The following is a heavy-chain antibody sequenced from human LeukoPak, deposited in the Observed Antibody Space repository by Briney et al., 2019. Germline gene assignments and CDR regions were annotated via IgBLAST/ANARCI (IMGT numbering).Heavy chain of an antibody. Sequence: GGSLRLSCAASGFTFSSYEMNWVRQAPGKGLEWVSYISSGSTIYDADSVKGRFTISRDNAKNSLYLQMNSLRAEDTAVYYCARESIEVAGAPFAYWGQGTLVTVSS. CDR1: GFTFSSYE. J-gene: IGHJ4*02. V-gene: IGHV3-48*03. D-gene: IGHD6-19*01. CDR3: ARESIEVAGAPFAY. CDR2: ISSGSTI.